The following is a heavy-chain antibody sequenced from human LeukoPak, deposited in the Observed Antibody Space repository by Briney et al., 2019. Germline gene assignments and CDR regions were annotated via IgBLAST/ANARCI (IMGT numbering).Heavy chain of an antibody. V-gene: IGHV3-48*01. CDR1: GFTFSTYS. Sequence: GGSLRLSCAASGFTFSTYSMNWVRQAPGKGLEWVSYISDSSGTIYYADSVKGRFTTSRDNAKNSLYLQMNSLRAEDTAVYYCASPFDYWGQGPWSPSPQ. J-gene: IGHJ4*02. CDR2: ISDSSGTI. CDR3: ASPFDY.